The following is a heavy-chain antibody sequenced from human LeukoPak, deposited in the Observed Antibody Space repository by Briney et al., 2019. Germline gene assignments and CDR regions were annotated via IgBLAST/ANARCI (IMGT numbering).Heavy chain of an antibody. CDR1: GYTFTSYG. CDR3: ARDPGYYDSSGPGNFDY. J-gene: IGHJ4*02. V-gene: IGHV1-18*01. Sequence: VASVKVSCKASGYTFTSYGISWVRQAPGQGLEWMGWISAYNGNTNYAQKLQGRVTMTTDTSTSTAYMELRSLRSDDTAVYYCARDPGYYDSSGPGNFDYWGQGTLVTVSS. D-gene: IGHD3-22*01. CDR2: ISAYNGNT.